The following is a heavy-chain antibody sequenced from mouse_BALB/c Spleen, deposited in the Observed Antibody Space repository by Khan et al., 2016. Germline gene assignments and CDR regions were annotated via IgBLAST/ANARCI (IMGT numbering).Heavy chain of an antibody. Sequence: LHESGPGLVKPSQSLSLTCTVTGYSITSDYAWNWIRQFPGNKLEWMGYISYSGTTTYNPSLKSRISITRDTSKNQFFLQLNSVTTEDTATDYCARWLDAMDYWGQGTSVTVSS. CDR1: GYSITSDYA. CDR3: ARWLDAMDY. CDR2: ISYSGTT. D-gene: IGHD2-2*01. J-gene: IGHJ4*01. V-gene: IGHV3-2*02.